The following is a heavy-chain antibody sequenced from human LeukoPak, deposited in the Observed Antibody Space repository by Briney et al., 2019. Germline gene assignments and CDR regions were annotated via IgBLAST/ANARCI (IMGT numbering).Heavy chain of an antibody. CDR3: ARVPGYGSGSYNDY. Sequence: PSETLSLTCTVSGGSISGYYWSWIRQPPGKGLEWIGYIYYSGSTDYNPSLKSRVTISLDTSKNQFSLKLSSVTAADTAVYYCARVPGYGSGSYNDYWGQGTLVTVSS. CDR2: IYYSGST. CDR1: GGSISGYY. J-gene: IGHJ4*02. D-gene: IGHD3-10*01. V-gene: IGHV4-59*12.